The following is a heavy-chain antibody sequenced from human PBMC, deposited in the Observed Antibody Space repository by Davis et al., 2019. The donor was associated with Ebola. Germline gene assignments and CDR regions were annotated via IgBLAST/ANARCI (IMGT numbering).Heavy chain of an antibody. D-gene: IGHD2-2*01. J-gene: IGHJ6*03. CDR2: ISSSGSTI. Sequence: GESLKIPCAASGFTFSDYYMSWIRQAPGKGLEWVSYISSSGSTIYYADPVKGRFTISRDNAKNSLYLQMNSLRAEDTAVYYCARFGYCSSTSCSGHYYYYMDVWGKGTTVTVAS. V-gene: IGHV3-11*04. CDR3: ARFGYCSSTSCSGHYYYYMDV. CDR1: GFTFSDYY.